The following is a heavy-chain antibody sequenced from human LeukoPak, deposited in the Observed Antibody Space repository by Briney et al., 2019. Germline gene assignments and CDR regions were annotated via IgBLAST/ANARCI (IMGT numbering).Heavy chain of an antibody. J-gene: IGHJ3*02. D-gene: IGHD6-19*01. V-gene: IGHV1-69*13. CDR1: VGTFSSYA. CDR3: ARILEKVGWIYDAFGI. CDR2: IIPILCTA. Sequence: GASVKVSCKASVGTFSSYAISWVRQAPGQGLEWMGGIIPILCTANYAQKFQGKVTITEDESTSTAYMELSSLRSEDTAVYYCARILEKVGWIYDAFGIWGQGTMVTVSS.